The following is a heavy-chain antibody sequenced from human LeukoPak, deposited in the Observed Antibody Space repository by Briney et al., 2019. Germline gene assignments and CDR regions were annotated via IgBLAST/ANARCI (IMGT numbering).Heavy chain of an antibody. CDR1: GYTFTGYY. D-gene: IGHD5-18*01. Sequence: WASVKVSCKASGYTFTGYYMHWVRQAPGQGLEWMGWINPNSGGTNYAQKFQGRVTMTRDTSISTAYMELSRLRSDDTAVYYCARDKGTAMVYWFDPWGQGTLVTVSS. CDR3: ARDKGTAMVYWFDP. CDR2: INPNSGGT. V-gene: IGHV1-2*02. J-gene: IGHJ5*02.